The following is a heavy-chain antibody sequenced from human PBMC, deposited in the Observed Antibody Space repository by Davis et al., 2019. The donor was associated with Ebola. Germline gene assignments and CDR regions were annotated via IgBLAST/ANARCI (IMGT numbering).Heavy chain of an antibody. J-gene: IGHJ4*02. Sequence: ASVKVSCKASRYTFTSYYMHWVRQAPGQGLEWMGLVNPSGGTTSYAQKFQGRVTMTRDPSTSTVYMELSSLRSDDTAVYYCAKDYDSSGYNQFDYWGQGTLVTVSS. CDR2: VNPSGGTT. CDR3: AKDYDSSGYNQFDY. V-gene: IGHV1-46*01. CDR1: RYTFTSYY. D-gene: IGHD3-22*01.